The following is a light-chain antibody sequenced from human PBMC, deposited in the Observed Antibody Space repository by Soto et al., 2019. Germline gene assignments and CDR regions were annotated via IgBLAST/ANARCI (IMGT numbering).Light chain of an antibody. CDR1: QSVSSN. CDR3: QQYTNWPPWP. Sequence: EIVMTQSPATLSMSPGERATVSCRASQSVSSNLAWYQQKPGQPPRLLIYGASARATGIPARFSGSGSGTEFTLTISSLQSEDFAVYYCQQYTNWPPWPFGQGTRVEIK. V-gene: IGKV3-15*01. CDR2: GAS. J-gene: IGKJ1*01.